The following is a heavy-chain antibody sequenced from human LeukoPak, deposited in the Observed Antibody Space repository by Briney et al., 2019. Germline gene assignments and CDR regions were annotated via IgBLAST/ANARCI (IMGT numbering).Heavy chain of an antibody. V-gene: IGHV1-2*02. CDR3: ASGGYSYGSLDFDY. D-gene: IGHD5-18*01. CDR1: GYTFTGYY. CDR2: INPNSGGT. Sequence: ASVQVSCKASGYTFTGYYMHWVRQAPGHGLEWMGWINPNSGGTNYAQKFQGRVTMTRDTSISTAYMELSRLRSDDTAVYYCASGGYSYGSLDFDYWGQGTLVTVSS. J-gene: IGHJ4*02.